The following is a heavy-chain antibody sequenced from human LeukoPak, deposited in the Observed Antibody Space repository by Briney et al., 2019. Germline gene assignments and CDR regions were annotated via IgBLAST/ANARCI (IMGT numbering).Heavy chain of an antibody. V-gene: IGHV4-34*01. CDR1: GGSFSGYY. D-gene: IGHD6-13*01. J-gene: IGHJ4*02. CDR2: SNHSGSK. Sequence: SEALSLTCDVYGGSFSGYYWSWMRQPPGKGLEWVGESNHSGSKNYKPSLKSRVTISIHTSKYQFSPMLSCVAAADRAWYYCWGDIGIRSSSLTGWGQGTLVTVRS. CDR3: WGDIGIRSSSLTG.